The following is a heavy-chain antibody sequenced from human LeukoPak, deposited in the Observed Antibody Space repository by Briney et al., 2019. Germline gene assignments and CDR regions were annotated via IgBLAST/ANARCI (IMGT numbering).Heavy chain of an antibody. CDR2: IFYSGRT. V-gene: IGHV4-59*11. CDR3: ARVRSGAATNAFDY. Sequence: PSETLSLTCTVSGGSISGHYWSWIRQPPGRGLEWIGYIFYSGRTDYNPSLKSRVTMSVDTSKNQFSLHLRSVTAADTAVYYCARVRSGAATNAFDYCGQGTLVTVSS. J-gene: IGHJ4*02. D-gene: IGHD2-8*01. CDR1: GGSISGHY.